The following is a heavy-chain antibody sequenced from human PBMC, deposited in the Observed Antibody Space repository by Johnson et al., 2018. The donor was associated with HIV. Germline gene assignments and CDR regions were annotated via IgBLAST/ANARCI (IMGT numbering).Heavy chain of an antibody. Sequence: VQLVESWGGVVQPGGSLRLSCAASGLTFSSYGMHWVRQAPGKGLEWMAFIRYDGNNKYYADYVKGRFTISRDNSKNTLYLQMNSLRAEDTAVYYCARDYSKGEAFDIWGQGTMVTVSS. J-gene: IGHJ3*02. D-gene: IGHD1-26*01. CDR2: IRYDGNNK. CDR1: GLTFSSYG. V-gene: IGHV3-30*02. CDR3: ARDYSKGEAFDI.